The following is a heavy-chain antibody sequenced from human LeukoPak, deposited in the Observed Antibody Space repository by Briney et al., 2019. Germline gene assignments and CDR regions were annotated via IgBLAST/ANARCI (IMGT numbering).Heavy chain of an antibody. CDR1: GYAFTNYA. CDR3: ARGYCSSATCRHFDY. V-gene: IGHV1-18*01. D-gene: IGHD2-2*01. J-gene: IGHJ4*02. Sequence: ASVKVSCKASGYAFTNYAISWVRQAPGQGLEWMGWISVYNGNTNYAQKLQGGVTMTADTSTTTAYMELRSLRSDDTAVYYCARGYCSSATCRHFDYWGQGALVTVSS. CDR2: ISVYNGNT.